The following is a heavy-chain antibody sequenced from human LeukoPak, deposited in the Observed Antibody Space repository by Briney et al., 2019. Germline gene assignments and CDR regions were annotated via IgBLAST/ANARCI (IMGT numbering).Heavy chain of an antibody. J-gene: IGHJ3*02. D-gene: IGHD3-3*01. CDR2: ISGSGGST. CDR3: AKAGRFLEGLDAFDI. CDR1: GFTFNTYA. Sequence: GGSLRLSCVASGFTFNTYAMHWVRQAPGKGLEWVSAISGSGGSTYYADSVKGRFTISRDNSKNTLYLQMNSLRAEDTAVYYCAKAGRFLEGLDAFDIWGQGTMVTASS. V-gene: IGHV3-23*01.